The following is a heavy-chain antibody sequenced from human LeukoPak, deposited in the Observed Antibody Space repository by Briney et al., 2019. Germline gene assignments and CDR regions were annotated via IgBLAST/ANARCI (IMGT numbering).Heavy chain of an antibody. D-gene: IGHD2-21*02. CDR2: IIPIFGTA. CDR1: GDTFSSYA. V-gene: IGHV1-69*13. J-gene: IGHJ6*02. Sequence: VASVKVSCKASGDTFSSYAISWVRQAPGQGPEWMGGIIPIFGTANYAQKFQGRVTITADESTSTAYMELSSLRSEDTAVYYCARETLVVVTAIGVGGMDVWGQGTTVTVSS. CDR3: ARETLVVVTAIGVGGMDV.